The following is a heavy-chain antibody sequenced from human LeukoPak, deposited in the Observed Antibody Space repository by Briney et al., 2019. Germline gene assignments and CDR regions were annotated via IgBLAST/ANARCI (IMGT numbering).Heavy chain of an antibody. CDR1: GFTFSSYW. Sequence: GSLRLSCAASGFTFSSYWMSWVRQAPGKGLEWVADIKQDGSEKYYVDSVKGRFTISRDNAKNSLYLQMNSLRAEDTAVYYCARVIVVVVAAIGYFDYWGQGTLVTVSS. CDR3: ARVIVVVVAAIGYFDY. CDR2: IKQDGSEK. V-gene: IGHV3-7*03. D-gene: IGHD2-15*01. J-gene: IGHJ4*02.